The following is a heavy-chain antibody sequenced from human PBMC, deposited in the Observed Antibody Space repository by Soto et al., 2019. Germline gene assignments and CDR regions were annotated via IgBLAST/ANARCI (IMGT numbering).Heavy chain of an antibody. J-gene: IGHJ4*02. V-gene: IGHV1-18*04. CDR1: GYTFHNHR. CDR3: ARDFYPLAYYFDY. CDR2: ISGLDGKT. Sequence: ASVKVCGKASGYTFHNHRISGVRQAPGQGLEWLGWISGLDGKTKYAQRLQGRVTMTADTSTSTAYMELRSLRSDDTAVYYCARDFYPLAYYFDYWRQGTLVTVSS.